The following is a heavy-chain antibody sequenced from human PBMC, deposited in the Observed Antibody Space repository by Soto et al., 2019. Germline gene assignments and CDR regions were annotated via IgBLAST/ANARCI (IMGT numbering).Heavy chain of an antibody. Sequence: QVQLVQSGAEVKKPGSSVKVSCKASGGTFSSYTISWVRQAPGQGLEWMGRIIPILGIANYAQKFQGRVTITADKSTRPAYMELSSLRSEDTAVYYCARAVLFGELFQQLNAFDIWGQGTMVTVSS. D-gene: IGHD3-10*01. J-gene: IGHJ3*02. CDR1: GGTFSSYT. CDR2: IIPILGIA. CDR3: ARAVLFGELFQQLNAFDI. V-gene: IGHV1-69*02.